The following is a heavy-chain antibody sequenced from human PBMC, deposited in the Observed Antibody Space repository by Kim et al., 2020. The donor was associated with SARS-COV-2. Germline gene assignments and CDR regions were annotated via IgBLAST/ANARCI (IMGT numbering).Heavy chain of an antibody. CDR3: AREPVYSGSYGWFDS. D-gene: IGHD1-26*01. J-gene: IGHJ5*01. V-gene: IGHV4-30-4*01. CDR1: GDSITSGDCY. CDR2: IYSGGRT. Sequence: SETLSLICTVSGDSITSGDCYWAWIRQSPGKGLEWIGFIYSGGRTNYTPSLRSRALISADRSRNQLSLRLTSVTAADTAVYYCAREPVYSGSYGWFDSWG.